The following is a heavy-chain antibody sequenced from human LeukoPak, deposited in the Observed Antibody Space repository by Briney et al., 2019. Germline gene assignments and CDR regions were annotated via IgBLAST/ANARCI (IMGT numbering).Heavy chain of an antibody. J-gene: IGHJ4*02. Sequence: GGSLRLSCAASGFTFSSYWMSWVRQAPGKGLEWVANIKQDGSEKYYVDSVKGRFTISRDNAKNSLYLQMNSLRAEDTAVYYCASGYCSGGSCYRNNYFDYWGQGTLVTVSS. CDR2: IKQDGSEK. V-gene: IGHV3-7*01. D-gene: IGHD2-15*01. CDR3: ASGYCSGGSCYRNNYFDY. CDR1: GFTFSSYW.